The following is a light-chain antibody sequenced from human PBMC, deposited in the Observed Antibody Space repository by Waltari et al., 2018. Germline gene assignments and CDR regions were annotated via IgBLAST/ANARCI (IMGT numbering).Light chain of an antibody. J-gene: IGLJ3*02. CDR1: SGSVSTRHY. CDR3: ALYMGSGINWV. Sequence: QPVVTQEPSFSVSPGGTVTLTCGLSSGSVSTRHYPSWYQQTPGQAPRTLIYITNIRSSGVPDRCSGSILGNKAALTITGAQADDESDYYCALYMGSGINWVFGGGTKLTV. V-gene: IGLV8-61*01. CDR2: ITN.